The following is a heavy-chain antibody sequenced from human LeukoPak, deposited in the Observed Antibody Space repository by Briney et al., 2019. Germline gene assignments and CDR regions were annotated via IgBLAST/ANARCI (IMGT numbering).Heavy chain of an antibody. CDR2: IIPIFGTA. D-gene: IGHD3-10*01. Sequence: ASVKVSCKASGGTFSSYAISWVRQAPGQGLEWMGGIIPIFGTANYAQKFQGRVTITADKSTSTAYMELSSLRSEDTAVYYCARDGEVYSFDYWGQGTLVTVSS. CDR1: GGTFSSYA. CDR3: ARDGEVYSFDY. V-gene: IGHV1-69*06. J-gene: IGHJ4*02.